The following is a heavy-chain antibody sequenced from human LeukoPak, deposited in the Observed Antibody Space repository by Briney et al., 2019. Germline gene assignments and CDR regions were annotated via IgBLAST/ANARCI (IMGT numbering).Heavy chain of an antibody. V-gene: IGHV3-7*01. Sequence: PGGSLRLSCAASGFTFSSYWMNWVRHAPGKGLEWVANIKQDGSEKKYVDSVKGRFTISRDNAKNSLYLQMNSLRAEDTAMYYCMTASRSSSWPPPTWGQGTLVTVSS. CDR2: IKQDGSEK. CDR1: GFTFSSYW. CDR3: MTASRSSSWPPPT. J-gene: IGHJ5*02. D-gene: IGHD6-13*01.